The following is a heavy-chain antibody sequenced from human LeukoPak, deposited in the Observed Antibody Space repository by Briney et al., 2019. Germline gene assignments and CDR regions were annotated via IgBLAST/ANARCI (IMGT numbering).Heavy chain of an antibody. J-gene: IGHJ4*02. V-gene: IGHV4-59*01. Sequence: PSETLSLTCAVYGGSISSYYLSWIRQPPGKGLEWIGYIYYSGSTNYNPSLKSRVTISVDTSKNQFSLKLSSVTAADTAVYYCARYYGSGSGYFDYWGQGTLVTVSS. CDR3: ARYYGSGSGYFDY. CDR1: GGSISSYY. D-gene: IGHD3-10*01. CDR2: IYYSGST.